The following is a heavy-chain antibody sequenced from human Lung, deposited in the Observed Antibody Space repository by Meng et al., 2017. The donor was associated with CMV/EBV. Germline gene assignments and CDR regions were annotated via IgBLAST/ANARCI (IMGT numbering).Heavy chain of an antibody. CDR1: GFTFDDYA. J-gene: IGHJ6*02. CDR2: VSWNSGYI. CDR3: AKDEGYCSDGSCYYYYYGMDV. V-gene: IGHV3-9*01. Sequence: SXAASGFTFDDYALHWVRQVPGKGLEWVAGVSWNSGYIAYADSVKGRFTISRDNAKSSLFLQMNSLRAEDTALYYCAKDEGYCSDGSCYYYYYGMDVWXQGTTVTVSS. D-gene: IGHD2-15*01.